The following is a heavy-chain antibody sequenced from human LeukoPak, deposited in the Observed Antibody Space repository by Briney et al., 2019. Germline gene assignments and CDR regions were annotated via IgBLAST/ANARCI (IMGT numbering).Heavy chain of an antibody. CDR1: GGSISSYY. Sequence: SETLSLTCTVSGGSISSYYWSWIRQPPGKGLEWIGYIYYSGSTNYNPSLKSRVTISVDTSKNQFSLKLSSVTAADTAVYYCARHYPPGWFDPWGQGTLVTVSS. CDR2: IYYSGST. V-gene: IGHV4-59*08. CDR3: ARHYPPGWFDP. J-gene: IGHJ5*02. D-gene: IGHD3-16*02.